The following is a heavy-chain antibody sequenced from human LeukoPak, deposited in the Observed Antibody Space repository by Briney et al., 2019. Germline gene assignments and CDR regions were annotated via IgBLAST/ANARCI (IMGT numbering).Heavy chain of an antibody. CDR3: ARGVTYYYGSGRPYYFDY. V-gene: IGHV4-34*01. J-gene: IGHJ4*02. Sequence: SETLSLTCAVYGVSFSGYYWSWIRQPPGKGLEWIGEINHSGSTNYNPSLKSRVTISVDTSKNQFSLKLSSVTAADTAVYYCARGVTYYYGSGRPYYFDYWGQGTLVTVSS. CDR1: GVSFSGYY. CDR2: INHSGST. D-gene: IGHD3-10*01.